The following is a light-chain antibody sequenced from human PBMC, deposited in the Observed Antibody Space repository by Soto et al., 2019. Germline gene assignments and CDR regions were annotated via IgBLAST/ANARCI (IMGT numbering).Light chain of an antibody. Sequence: EIVLTQSPATLSLSPGERATLSCRASQSVSSSLAWYQQKPGQAPRLLMYDASNRATGIPARLSGSGSGTDFTLTISSLEHEDFALYYCQQRSNWPPTFGQGTKVEIK. CDR2: DAS. CDR3: QQRSNWPPT. J-gene: IGKJ1*01. V-gene: IGKV3-11*01. CDR1: QSVSSS.